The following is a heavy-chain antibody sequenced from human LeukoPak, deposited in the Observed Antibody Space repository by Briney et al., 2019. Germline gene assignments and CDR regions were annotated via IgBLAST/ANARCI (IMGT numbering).Heavy chain of an antibody. CDR1: GYTFTSYG. D-gene: IGHD6-19*01. CDR2: ISAYNGNA. CDR3: ARDSSSAVAGTLWFDP. V-gene: IGHV1-18*01. Sequence: TSVKVSCKASGYTFTSYGISWVRRAPGQGLEGMGWISAYNGNANYAQKRQANVTITTDTSTSTAYLALRSVRSDDTAVYYCARDSSSAVAGTLWFDPWGQGTLVTVSS. J-gene: IGHJ5*02.